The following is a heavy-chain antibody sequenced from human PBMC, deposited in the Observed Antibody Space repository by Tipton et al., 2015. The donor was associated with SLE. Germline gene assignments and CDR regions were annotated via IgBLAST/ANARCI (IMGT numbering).Heavy chain of an antibody. V-gene: IGHV4-39*07. Sequence: TLSLTCTVSGGSLSSRRYYWGWFRQPPGKGLGWIGSIYYSGSTYYNPSLKSRVTISVDTSKNQFSLKLASVTAADTAVYYCASLLWYSSGSFEDWGQGTLVTVSS. CDR1: GGSLSSRRYY. J-gene: IGHJ4*02. D-gene: IGHD6-19*01. CDR3: ASLLWYSSGSFED. CDR2: IYYSGST.